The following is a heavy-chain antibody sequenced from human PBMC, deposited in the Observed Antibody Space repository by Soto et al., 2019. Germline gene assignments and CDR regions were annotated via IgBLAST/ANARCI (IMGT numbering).Heavy chain of an antibody. CDR3: AQTLGLAVSGPGRFDL. V-gene: IGHV1-69*12. J-gene: IGHJ2*01. CDR2: ITPIFGTP. Sequence: QVQLVQSGTEVKKPGSSVKVSCKASGGTFSRYAINWVRQAPGQGLEWMGGITPIFGTPNYAQKFHGRVTINADGSTKTAYMELRRLRSEDTAVYYCAQTLGLAVSGPGRFDLWGRGTLVTVTS. D-gene: IGHD6-19*01. CDR1: GGTFSRYA.